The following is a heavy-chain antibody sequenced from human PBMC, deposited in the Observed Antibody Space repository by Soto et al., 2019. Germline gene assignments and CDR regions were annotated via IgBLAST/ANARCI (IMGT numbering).Heavy chain of an antibody. Sequence: PGGSLRLSCAPSGFTFSSYAMTWVRQAPGKGLEWVSGVIGTGGSAYYADSVKGRFTISRDKSTNTLYLDMNSLRAEDTAVYYCARGSAYSDYDLEYWGQGTLVTVSS. V-gene: IGHV3-23*01. D-gene: IGHD4-17*01. CDR3: ARGSAYSDYDLEY. CDR2: VIGTGGSA. CDR1: GFTFSSYA. J-gene: IGHJ4*02.